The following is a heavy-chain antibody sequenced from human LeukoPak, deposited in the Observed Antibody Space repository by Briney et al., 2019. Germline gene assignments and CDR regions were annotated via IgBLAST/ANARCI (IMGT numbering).Heavy chain of an antibody. Sequence: ASVKVSCKASGYTFTSYGISWVRQAPGQGLEWMGWISAYNGNTNYAQKLQGRVTVTTDTSTSTAYMELRSLRSDDTAVYYCARVYRRYCSSTSCCTHYYYYYMDVWGKGTTVTVSS. CDR2: ISAYNGNT. CDR3: ARVYRRYCSSTSCCTHYYYYYMDV. J-gene: IGHJ6*03. CDR1: GYTFTSYG. D-gene: IGHD2-2*02. V-gene: IGHV1-18*01.